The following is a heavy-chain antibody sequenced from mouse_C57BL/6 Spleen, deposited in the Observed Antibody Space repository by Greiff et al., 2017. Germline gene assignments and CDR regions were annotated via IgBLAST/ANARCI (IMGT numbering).Heavy chain of an antibody. Sequence: VHVKQSGPELVKPGASVKISCKASGYTFTDYYMNWVKQSHGKSLEWIGDINPNNGGTSYNQKFKGKATLTVDKSSSTAYMELRSLTSEDSAVYYCARRKLGPFDYWGQGTTLTVSS. CDR2: INPNNGGT. J-gene: IGHJ2*01. V-gene: IGHV1-26*01. CDR1: GYTFTDYY. D-gene: IGHD4-1*01. CDR3: ARRKLGPFDY.